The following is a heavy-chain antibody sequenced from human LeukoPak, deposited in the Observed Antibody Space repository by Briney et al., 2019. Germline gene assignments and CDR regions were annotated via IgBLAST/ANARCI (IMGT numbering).Heavy chain of an antibody. CDR3: AKDRGYSSGYTFDI. D-gene: IGHD6-19*01. Sequence: SETLSLTCTVSGGSISGYYWSWVRQPPGKGLEWVGYIYYSGSTNYNPSLKSGVTISLDTSKKQFSLKLSSVAAADTAVYYCAKDRGYSSGYTFDIWGQGTMVTVSS. CDR1: GGSISGYY. CDR2: IYYSGST. V-gene: IGHV4-59*12. J-gene: IGHJ3*02.